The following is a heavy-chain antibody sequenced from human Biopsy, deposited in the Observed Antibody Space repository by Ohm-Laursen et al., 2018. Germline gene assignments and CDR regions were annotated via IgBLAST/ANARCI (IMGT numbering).Heavy chain of an antibody. J-gene: IGHJ6*02. V-gene: IGHV1-46*01. CDR3: ARDETGSSVFGPYYYGMDV. CDR1: GYSFTKYY. Sequence: ASVKVSCKVSGYSFTKYYINWVRQAPGQGLEWMGIINPTGGTTSYAEKFQGRVTLTRETSTGTVYLELNSLIYEDTALYYCARDETGSSVFGPYYYGMDVWGQGTTVTVSS. CDR2: INPTGGTT. D-gene: IGHD3-9*01.